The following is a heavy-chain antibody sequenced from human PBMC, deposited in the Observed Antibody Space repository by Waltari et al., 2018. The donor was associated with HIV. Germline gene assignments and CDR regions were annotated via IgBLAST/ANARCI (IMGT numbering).Heavy chain of an antibody. CDR1: GSTFEKLP. J-gene: IGHJ1*01. D-gene: IGHD2-2*01. V-gene: IGHV3-49*03. CDR3: VRDSLPKCAAGSCYRK. CDR2: IRSVSYGGTS. Sequence: EDSGGGVVHPGRSPNMTCVTFGSTFEKLPLIGLRQAPGKAPEWVGFIRSVSYGGTSDYAASGKGRFIISRDDSQRVVYLDVTSLKTEDTGVYYCVRDSLPKCAAGSCYRKWGRGT.